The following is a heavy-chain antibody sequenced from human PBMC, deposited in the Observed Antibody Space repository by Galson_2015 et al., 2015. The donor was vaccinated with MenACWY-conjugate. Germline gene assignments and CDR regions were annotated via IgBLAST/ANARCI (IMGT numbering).Heavy chain of an antibody. CDR1: GFTFSSYW. Sequence: SLRLSCAASGFTFSSYWMHWVRQAPGKGLEWVSRINGTGTDTRYADSVKGRFTISRDNSKNTLYLQMNSLRDDDTAVYYCARSVVAAYGYFDYWGQGTLVTVSS. CDR3: ARSVVAAYGYFDY. V-gene: IGHV3-74*01. J-gene: IGHJ4*02. CDR2: INGTGTDT. D-gene: IGHD2-15*01.